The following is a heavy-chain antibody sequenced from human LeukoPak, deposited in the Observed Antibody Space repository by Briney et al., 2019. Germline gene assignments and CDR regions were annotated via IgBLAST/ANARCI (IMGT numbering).Heavy chain of an antibody. V-gene: IGHV1-2*06. CDR2: INPNSGGT. J-gene: IGHJ4*02. CDR3: ARARGLRYFDWGDYFDY. Sequence: ASVKVSCKASGYTFTGDYMHWVRQAPGQGLEWMGRINPNSGGTNYAQKFQGRVTMTRDTSISTAYMELSRLRSDDTAVYYCARARGLRYFDWGDYFDYWGQGTLVTVSS. CDR1: GYTFTGDY. D-gene: IGHD3-9*01.